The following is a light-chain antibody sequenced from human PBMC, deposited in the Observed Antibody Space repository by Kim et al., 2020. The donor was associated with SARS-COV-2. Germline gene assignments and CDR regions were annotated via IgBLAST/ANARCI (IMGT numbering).Light chain of an antibody. CDR1: RSNIGTDYD. J-gene: IGLJ3*02. V-gene: IGLV1-40*01. CDR2: GYS. CDR3: QCYDSILSGWV. Sequence: QSVLTQPPSVSGAPGQRVTISCTGSRSNIGTDYDVHWYQQFPGTAPRFLISGYSSRPSGVPDRFSGFKSGTSASLAITGLQAEDEADYYCQCYDSILSGWVFGGGTQLTVL.